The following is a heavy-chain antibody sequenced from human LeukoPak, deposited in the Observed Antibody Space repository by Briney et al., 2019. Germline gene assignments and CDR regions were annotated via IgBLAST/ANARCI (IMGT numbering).Heavy chain of an antibody. CDR1: GFTFFTYS. D-gene: IGHD2-15*01. CDR3: ARQYCSGGSCYHIPLDY. V-gene: IGHV3-30-3*01. Sequence: PGGSLRLSCSASGFTFFTYSMHWVRQAPGRGLEWVALISYDGTNAFYADSVKGRFTISRDDSQNTLYLQLNSLRAEDTAVYYCARQYCSGGSCYHIPLDYWGQGTLVTVSS. CDR2: ISYDGTNA. J-gene: IGHJ4*02.